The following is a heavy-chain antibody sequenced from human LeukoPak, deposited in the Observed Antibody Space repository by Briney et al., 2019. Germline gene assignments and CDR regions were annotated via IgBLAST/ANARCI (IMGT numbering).Heavy chain of an antibody. V-gene: IGHV3-23*01. J-gene: IGHJ4*02. D-gene: IGHD5-18*01. CDR1: GFTFSSYA. CDR2: ISGSGGSP. Sequence: GGPLRLSCAASGFTFSSYAMSWVRQAPGKGLEWVSAISGSGGSPYYADSVKGRFTISRDNSKNTLYLQMNGLRAEATAVYYCAKVRGYSYGYPLYWGQGTLVTVSS. CDR3: AKVRGYSYGYPLY.